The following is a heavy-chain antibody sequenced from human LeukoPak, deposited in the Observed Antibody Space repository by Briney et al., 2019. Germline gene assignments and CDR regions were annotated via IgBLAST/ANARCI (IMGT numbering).Heavy chain of an antibody. CDR1: GGTFTSYA. J-gene: IGHJ3*02. CDR2: IIPIFGTA. CDR3: AKGRWLQIGNAFDI. D-gene: IGHD5-24*01. V-gene: IGHV1-69*01. Sequence: SVKVSCKASGGTFTSYAISWVRQAPGQGLEWMGGIIPIFGTANYAQKFQGRVTITADESTSTAYMELSSLRSEDTAVYYCAKGRWLQIGNAFDIWGQGTMVTVSS.